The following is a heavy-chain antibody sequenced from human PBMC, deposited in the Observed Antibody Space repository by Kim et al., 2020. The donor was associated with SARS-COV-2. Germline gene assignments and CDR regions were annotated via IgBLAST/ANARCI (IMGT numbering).Heavy chain of an antibody. J-gene: IGHJ4*02. V-gene: IGHV3-21*01. D-gene: IGHD6-19*01. CDR3: ARAYSSGWAYFDY. Sequence: GGSLRLSCAASGFTFSSYSMNWVRQAPVKGLEWVSSISSSSSYIYYADSVKGRFTISRDNAKNSLYLQMNSLRAEDTAVYYCARAYSSGWAYFDYWGQGTLVTVSS. CDR2: ISSSSSYI. CDR1: GFTFSSYS.